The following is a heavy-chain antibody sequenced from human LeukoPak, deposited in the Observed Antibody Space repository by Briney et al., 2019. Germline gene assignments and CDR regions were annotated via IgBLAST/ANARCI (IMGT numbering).Heavy chain of an antibody. CDR2: INHSGST. CDR1: GGSFSDYC. D-gene: IGHD4-17*01. V-gene: IGHV4-34*01. Sequence: SETLSLTCAVYGGSFSDYCWSWIRQPPGKGLEWIGEINHSGSTNYNPSLKSRVTISVDTSKNQFSLKLSSVTAADTAVYYCARVDYGDYADWFDPWGQGTLVTVSS. J-gene: IGHJ5*02. CDR3: ARVDYGDYADWFDP.